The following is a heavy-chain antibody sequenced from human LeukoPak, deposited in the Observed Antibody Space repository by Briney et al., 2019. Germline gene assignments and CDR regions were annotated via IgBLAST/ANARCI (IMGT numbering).Heavy chain of an antibody. J-gene: IGHJ4*02. CDR3: ARHVKGHFDY. V-gene: IGHV3-11*06. Sequence: GGSLRLSCAASGFTFSDYYMSWIRQAPGKGLECVSYISTSSNYEKYTDSVNRRFHISRDNAKNSLYLQMNSLRDEDTAVYYCARHVKGHFDYWGQGTLVTVSS. CDR2: ISTSSNYE. CDR1: GFTFSDYY.